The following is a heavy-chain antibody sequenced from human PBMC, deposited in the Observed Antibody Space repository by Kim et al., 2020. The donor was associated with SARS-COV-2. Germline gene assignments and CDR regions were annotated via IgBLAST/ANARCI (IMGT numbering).Heavy chain of an antibody. CDR3: VPHRLGCFDP. J-gene: IGHJ5*02. CDR1: GLTLSTYD. D-gene: IGHD3-16*01. CDR2: ISYNAATI. Sequence: GGSLRLSCAASGLTLSTYDMSWVRQAPGKGLEWLSFISYNAATIFYADSVKGRFTISRDNVKNSLYLQMNSLRDEDTAVYYCVPHRLGCFDPWGQGTLVT. V-gene: IGHV3-48*02.